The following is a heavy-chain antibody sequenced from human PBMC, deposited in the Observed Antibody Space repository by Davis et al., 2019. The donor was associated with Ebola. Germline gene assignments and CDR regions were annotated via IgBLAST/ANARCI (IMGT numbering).Heavy chain of an antibody. CDR2: ISGSGDST. V-gene: IGHV3-23*01. D-gene: IGHD5-18*01. CDR1: GFTFTNYA. CDR3: SSGYSYGHGIDS. J-gene: IGHJ4*02. Sequence: PGGSLRLSCAVSGFTFTNYAMSWVRQAPGKGLEWVSAISGSGDSTNYADSVKGRFTISRDNSKNTASLQMNSLKTEDTALYFCSSGYSYGHGIDSWGQGTLVTVSS.